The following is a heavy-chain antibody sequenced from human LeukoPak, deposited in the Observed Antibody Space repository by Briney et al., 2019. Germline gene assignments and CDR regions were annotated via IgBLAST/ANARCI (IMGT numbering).Heavy chain of an antibody. Sequence: SQTLSLTCAISGDSVSSNSVTWNWIRQSPSRGLEWLGRTYYRSTWYNDYAVSVRGRITVNPDTSKNQFSLHLNSVTPEDTAVYYCAGRLTQYDCFDPWGQGILVAVSS. J-gene: IGHJ5*02. CDR1: GDSVSSNSVT. V-gene: IGHV6-1*01. D-gene: IGHD2-2*01. CDR3: AGRLTQYDCFDP. CDR2: TYYRSTWYN.